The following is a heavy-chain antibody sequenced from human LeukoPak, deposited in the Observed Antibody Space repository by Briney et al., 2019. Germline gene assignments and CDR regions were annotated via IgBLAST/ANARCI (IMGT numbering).Heavy chain of an antibody. V-gene: IGHV4-39*07. J-gene: IGHJ4*02. CDR1: GGSISSSSYY. Sequence: SETLSLTCTVSGGSISSSSYYWGWIRQPPGKGLERIGSIYYSGSTYYNPSLKSRVTISVDTSKNQFSLKLSSVTAADTAVYYCARSPLPDRLRYFDWSTFDYWGQGTLVTVSS. CDR2: IYYSGST. CDR3: ARSPLPDRLRYFDWSTFDY. D-gene: IGHD3-9*01.